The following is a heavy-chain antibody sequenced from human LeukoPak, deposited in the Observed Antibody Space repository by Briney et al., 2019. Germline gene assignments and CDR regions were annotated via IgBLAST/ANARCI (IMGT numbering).Heavy chain of an antibody. V-gene: IGHV4-34*01. CDR2: INHSGST. J-gene: IGHJ5*02. D-gene: IGHD1-26*01. CDR1: GGSFSGYY. Sequence: SETLSLTCAVYGGSFSGYYLSWIRQPPGKGLEWIGEINHSGSTNYNPSLKSRVTISVDTSKNQFSLKLSSVTAADTAVYYCARGTTDSGSYYACGQGTLVTVSS. CDR3: ARGTTDSGSYYA.